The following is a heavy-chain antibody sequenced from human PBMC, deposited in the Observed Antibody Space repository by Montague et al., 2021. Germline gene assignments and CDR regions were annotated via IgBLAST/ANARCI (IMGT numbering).Heavy chain of an antibody. CDR2: FYSGGNT. D-gene: IGHD1/OR15-1a*01. Sequence: SETLSLTCTVSGGAISSSFHYWGWIRQPPGNGLEWIGTFYSGGNTYYNPALKSRVSISADTSNNQFSLKLHSVTAADAAVYFCAWARITGTTTPLDYWGQGTLVIVSS. CDR1: GGAISSSFHY. CDR3: AWARITGTTTPLDY. V-gene: IGHV4-39*01. J-gene: IGHJ4*02.